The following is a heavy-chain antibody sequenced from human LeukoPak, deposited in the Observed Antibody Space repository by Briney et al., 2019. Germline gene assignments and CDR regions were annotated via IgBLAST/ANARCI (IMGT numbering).Heavy chain of an antibody. CDR2: IYYSGST. CDR3: AGFYGSGSQFVDY. D-gene: IGHD3-10*01. CDR1: GGSVSSGSYY. J-gene: IGHJ4*02. V-gene: IGHV4-61*01. Sequence: SETLSLTCTVSGGSVSSGSYYWSWIRQPPGKGLEWIGYIYYSGSTNYNPSLKSRVTISVDTSKNQFSLKLSSVTAADTAVYYCAGFYGSGSQFVDYRGQGTLVTVSS.